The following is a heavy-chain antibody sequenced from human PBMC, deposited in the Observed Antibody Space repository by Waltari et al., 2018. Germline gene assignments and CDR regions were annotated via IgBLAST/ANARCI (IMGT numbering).Heavy chain of an antibody. CDR3: VRDREYSLDY. D-gene: IGHD5-12*01. CDR1: GFTFSRKW. V-gene: IGHV3-7*01. CDR2: INEDGSEK. J-gene: IGHJ4*02. Sequence: EVQLVESGGGLVQPGGSLRLSCEVSGFTFSRKWMSWVRQAPGKGLEWVAKINEDGSEKYYVDSVKGRFTISRDNAKSSLLLQVNSLRGEDTGVYYCVRDREYSLDYWGQGTLVTVSS.